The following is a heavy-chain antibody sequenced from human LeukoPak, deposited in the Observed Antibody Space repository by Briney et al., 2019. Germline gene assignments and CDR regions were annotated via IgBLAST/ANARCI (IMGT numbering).Heavy chain of an antibody. J-gene: IGHJ4*02. CDR3: ARDIGKSFLYSSGWYYFDY. V-gene: IGHV3-7*01. D-gene: IGHD6-19*01. CDR1: GFTFSSYW. Sequence: GGSLRLSCAASGFTFSSYWMSWVRQAPGKGLEWVANIKQDGSEKYYVDSVKGRFTIPRDNAKNSLYLQMNSLRAEDTAVYYCARDIGKSFLYSSGWYYFDYWGQGTLVTVSS. CDR2: IKQDGSEK.